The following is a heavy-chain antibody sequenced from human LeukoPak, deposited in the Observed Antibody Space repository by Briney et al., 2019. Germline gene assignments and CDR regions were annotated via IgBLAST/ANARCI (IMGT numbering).Heavy chain of an antibody. CDR1: GYTFISHD. D-gene: IGHD3-3*01. CDR3: ARGVTIFGVVRWGLKNWFDP. V-gene: IGHV1-8*03. J-gene: IGHJ5*02. CDR2: INPNSGNT. Sequence: ASVKVSCKASGYTFISHDINWVRQATGQGLEWMGWINPNSGNTGYAQKFQGRVTITADKSTSTAYMERSSLRSEDTAVYYCARGVTIFGVVRWGLKNWFDPWGQGTLVTVSS.